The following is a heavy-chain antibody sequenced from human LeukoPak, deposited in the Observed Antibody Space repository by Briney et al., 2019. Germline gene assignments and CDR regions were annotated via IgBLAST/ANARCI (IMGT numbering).Heavy chain of an antibody. CDR3: ARMAVSGRDNWFDP. Sequence: ASVKVSCKASGYTFTSYDINWVRQATGQGLEWMGWLSPNSGNTGYAQKFQGRVTITRNTFINTAYMELSSLSSDDTAVYYCARMAVSGRDNWFDPWGPGSLVTVSS. CDR1: GYTFTSYD. D-gene: IGHD6-19*01. V-gene: IGHV1-8*01. J-gene: IGHJ5*02. CDR2: LSPNSGNT.